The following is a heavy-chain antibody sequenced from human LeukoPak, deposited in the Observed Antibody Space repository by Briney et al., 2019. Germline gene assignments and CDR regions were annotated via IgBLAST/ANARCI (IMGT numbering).Heavy chain of an antibody. D-gene: IGHD4/OR15-4a*01. J-gene: IGHJ6*02. CDR1: GGSISSSDYY. CDR3: ARDGLQDYDSGDYYYGMDV. CDR2: IYYSGST. V-gene: IGHV4-30-4*01. Sequence: PSQTLSLTCTVSGGSISSSDYYWSWIRQPPRKGLEWIGYIYYSGSTYYNPSLKSRVTISVDTSKNQFSLKLSSVTAADTAVYYCARDGLQDYDSGDYYYGMDVWGQGTTVTVSS.